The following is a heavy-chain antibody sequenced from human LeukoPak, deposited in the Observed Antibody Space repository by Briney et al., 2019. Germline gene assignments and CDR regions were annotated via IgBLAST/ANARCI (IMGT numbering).Heavy chain of an antibody. Sequence: SETLSLTCTVSGDSISSYYWTWIRQPPGKGLEWIGYMYYGGSTSYNPSLKSRVTISVDTSKNQFSLKLTSVTAADTAVYYCARAGQHGPLIFDYWGQGILVTVSS. CDR2: MYYGGST. V-gene: IGHV4-59*01. CDR3: ARAGQHGPLIFDY. D-gene: IGHD1-1*01. CDR1: GDSISSYY. J-gene: IGHJ4*02.